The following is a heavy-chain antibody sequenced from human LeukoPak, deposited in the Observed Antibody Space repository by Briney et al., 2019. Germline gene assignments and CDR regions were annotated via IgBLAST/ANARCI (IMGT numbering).Heavy chain of an antibody. J-gene: IGHJ3*01. D-gene: IGHD3-22*01. V-gene: IGHV3-64D*09. Sequence: GGSLRLSCSASGFPFSSYAMHWVRQAPGKGLEYVSAISDSGGSTYYADSVKGRFTISRDNSKNTLYLQMSSLRAEDTAVYYCAKARIVVIPPADALDVWGQGTLVTVSS. CDR2: ISDSGGST. CDR1: GFPFSSYA. CDR3: AKARIVVIPPADALDV.